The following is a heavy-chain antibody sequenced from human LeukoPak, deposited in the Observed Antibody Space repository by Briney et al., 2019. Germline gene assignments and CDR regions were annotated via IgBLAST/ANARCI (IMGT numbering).Heavy chain of an antibody. Sequence: SETLSLTCTVSGYSISSGYYWGWIRQPPGKGLEWIGSIYHSGSTYYNPSLKSRVTISVDTSKNQFSLKLSSVTAADTAVYYCASDSGGGSRPHNIYYYYYYMDVWGKGTTVTVSS. CDR1: GYSISSGYY. V-gene: IGHV4-38-2*02. J-gene: IGHJ6*03. CDR3: ASDSGGGSRPHNIYYYYYYMDV. D-gene: IGHD2-15*01. CDR2: IYHSGST.